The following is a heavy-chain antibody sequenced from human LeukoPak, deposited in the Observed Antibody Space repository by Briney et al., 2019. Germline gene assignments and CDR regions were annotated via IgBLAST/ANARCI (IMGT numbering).Heavy chain of an antibody. CDR3: ARDGGCGGDCYSSHFDY. D-gene: IGHD2-21*02. J-gene: IGHJ4*02. V-gene: IGHV1-69*05. CDR2: IIPIFDTA. Sequence: SVKVSCKPSGVTFSTYAISWVRQAPGRGLEWMGRIIPIFDTANYAQKFQGRVTITTDESTSTAYMELSSLRFEDTAVYYCARDGGCGGDCYSSHFDYWGQGTQVTVSS. CDR1: GVTFSTYA.